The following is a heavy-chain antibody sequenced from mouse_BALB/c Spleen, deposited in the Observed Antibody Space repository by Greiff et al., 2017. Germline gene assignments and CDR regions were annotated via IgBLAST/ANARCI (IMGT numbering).Heavy chain of an antibody. CDR1: GFTFSSFG. V-gene: IGHV5-17*02. J-gene: IGHJ2*01. CDR2: ISSGSSTI. CDR3: ARSIYDGYSYYFDY. D-gene: IGHD2-3*01. Sequence: EVQLQESGGGLVQPGGSRKLSCAASGFTFSSFGMHWVRQAPEKGLEWVAYISSGSSTIYYADTVKGRFTISRDNPKNTLFLQMTSLRSEDTAMYYCARSIYDGYSYYFDYWGQGTTLTVSS.